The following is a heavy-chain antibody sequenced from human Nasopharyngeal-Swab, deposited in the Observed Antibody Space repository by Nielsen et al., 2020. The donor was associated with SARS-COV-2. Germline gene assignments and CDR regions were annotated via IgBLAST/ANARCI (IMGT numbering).Heavy chain of an antibody. CDR1: GLSVRSAH. Sequence: GGSLRLSCAASGLSVRSAHMSWVRQPPGKGLEWVSVMWSGGGTVYAESVRGRFTISRDTSTNTLFLQMNSLRVEDTAVYYCARDVLRGQGTLVTVSS. CDR2: MWSGGGT. CDR3: ARDVL. J-gene: IGHJ4*02. D-gene: IGHD6-6*01. V-gene: IGHV3-53*01.